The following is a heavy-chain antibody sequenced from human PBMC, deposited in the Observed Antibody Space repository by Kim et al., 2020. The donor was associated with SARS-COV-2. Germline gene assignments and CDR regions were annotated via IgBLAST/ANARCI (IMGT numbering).Heavy chain of an antibody. D-gene: IGHD3-22*01. J-gene: IGHJ3*02. Sequence: SVKVSCKASGGTFSSYAISWVRQAPGQGLEWMGGIIPIFGTANYAQKFQGRVTITADESTSTAYMELSSLRSEDTAVYYCAVYYYDSSGQLSYAFDIWGQGTMVTVSS. CDR2: IIPIFGTA. V-gene: IGHV1-69*13. CDR1: GGTFSSYA. CDR3: AVYYYDSSGQLSYAFDI.